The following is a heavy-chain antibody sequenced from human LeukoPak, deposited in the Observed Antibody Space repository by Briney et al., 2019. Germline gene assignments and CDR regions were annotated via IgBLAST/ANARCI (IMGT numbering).Heavy chain of an antibody. J-gene: IGHJ1*01. CDR1: GFTFSTYW. D-gene: IGHD3-22*01. CDR3: AIMHGYYDGSGYWVQ. Sequence: GGSLRLSCAASGFTFSTYWMHWVRQAPGKGLVWVSRIHGDGTFTTSADSAKGRFTISRDNPRNTLYMQMNSLRDEDTALYYCAIMHGYYDGSGYWVQWGQGTLVTVSS. CDR2: IHGDGTFT. V-gene: IGHV3-74*01.